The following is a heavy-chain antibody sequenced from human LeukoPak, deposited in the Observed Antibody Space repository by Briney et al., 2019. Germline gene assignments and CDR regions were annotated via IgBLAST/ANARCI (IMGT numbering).Heavy chain of an antibody. CDR3: ARYGHSPFFDY. CDR2: INPSGGRT. J-gene: IGHJ4*02. Sequence: ASVKVSCKTSGYSFTNYYIHCARQAPGQGLEWMGIINPSGGRTSYAQKFQGRVTMTRDMSTSTVYMELSSLRSEDTAVYYCARYGHSPFFDYWGQGTLVIVSS. V-gene: IGHV1-46*01. D-gene: IGHD4-17*01. CDR1: GYSFTNYY.